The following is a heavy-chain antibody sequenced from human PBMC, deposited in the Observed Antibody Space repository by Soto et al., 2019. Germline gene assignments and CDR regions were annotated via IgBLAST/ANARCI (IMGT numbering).Heavy chain of an antibody. D-gene: IGHD4-4*01. J-gene: IGHJ5*02. Sequence: GASVKVSCKASGYTFTSYGISWVRQAPGQGLEWMGWISAYNGNTNYAQKLQGRVTMTTDTSTSTAYMELRSLRSDDTAVYYCARDPTTVSFLYATTGAYNWFDPWGQGTLVTVSS. V-gene: IGHV1-18*01. CDR3: ARDPTTVSFLYATTGAYNWFDP. CDR1: GYTFTSYG. CDR2: ISAYNGNT.